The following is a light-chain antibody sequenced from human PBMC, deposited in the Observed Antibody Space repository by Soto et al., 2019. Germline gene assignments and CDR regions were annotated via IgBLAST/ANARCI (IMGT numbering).Light chain of an antibody. V-gene: IGKV3-11*01. CDR3: QQRSQWPIA. J-gene: IGKJ5*01. Sequence: EIALPQYTATPSLPPGERATLSCRASQSVNNYLAWYQQRPGQAPRLLIYDASNRATGIPARFSGSGSGTDFTLTISSLEPEDFAVYFCQQRSQWPIAFGQGTRLEIK. CDR2: DAS. CDR1: QSVNNY.